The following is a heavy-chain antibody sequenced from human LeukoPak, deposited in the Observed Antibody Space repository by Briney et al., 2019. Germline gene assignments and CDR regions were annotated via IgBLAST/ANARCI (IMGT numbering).Heavy chain of an antibody. CDR1: GYTFTSYD. CDR3: ASAHRIAVDGALGY. CDR2: MNPNSGNT. V-gene: IGHV1-8*01. Sequence: GASVKVSCKASGYTFTSYDINWVRQATGQGLEWMGWMNPNSGNTGYAQKFQGRATMTRNTSISTAYMELCSLRSEDTAVYYCASAHRIAVDGALGYWGQGTLVTVYS. J-gene: IGHJ4*02. D-gene: IGHD6-19*01.